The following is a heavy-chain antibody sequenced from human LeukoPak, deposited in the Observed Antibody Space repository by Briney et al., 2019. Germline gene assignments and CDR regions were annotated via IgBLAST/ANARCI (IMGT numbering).Heavy chain of an antibody. J-gene: IGHJ4*02. CDR2: INPNSGGT. CDR1: GYTFTGYY. D-gene: IGHD6-13*01. V-gene: IGHV1-2*06. Sequence: APVKVSCKASGYTFTGYYMHWVRQAPGQGPEWMGRINPNSGGTNYAQKFQGRVTMTRDTSISTAYMELSRLRSDDTAVYYCARSIAAAGNFGDYWGQGTLVTVSS. CDR3: ARSIAAAGNFGDY.